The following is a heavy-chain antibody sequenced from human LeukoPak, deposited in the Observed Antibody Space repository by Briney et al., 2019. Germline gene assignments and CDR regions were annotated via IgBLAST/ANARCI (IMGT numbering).Heavy chain of an antibody. V-gene: IGHV4-59*01. CDR1: GGSISSYY. CDR3: ARGVAHSGYDV. D-gene: IGHD5-12*01. CDR2: IYYSGST. Sequence: SETLSLTYTVSGGSISSYYWSWIRQPPGKGLEWIGYIYYSGSTIYNPSLKSRVTISVDTSKNQFSLKLSSVTAADTAVYYCARGVAHSGYDVWGQGTLVTVSS. J-gene: IGHJ4*02.